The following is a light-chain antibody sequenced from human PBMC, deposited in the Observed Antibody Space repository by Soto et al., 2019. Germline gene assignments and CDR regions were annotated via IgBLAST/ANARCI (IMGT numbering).Light chain of an antibody. CDR2: GAS. V-gene: IGKV1-17*03. CDR1: QGINDN. J-gene: IGKJ5*01. CDR3: QQASSFPPT. Sequence: DIQMTLSPSAMSASVGDRVTITCRASQGINDNLAWFQQKPGQVPKRLIYGASSLQGGVPSRFSGSGSGTEFTLTISSLQPEDFATYYCQQASSFPPTFGQGTRLEIK.